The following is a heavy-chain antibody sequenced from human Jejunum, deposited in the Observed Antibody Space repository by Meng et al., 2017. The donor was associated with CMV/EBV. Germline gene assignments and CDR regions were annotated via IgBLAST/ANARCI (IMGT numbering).Heavy chain of an antibody. CDR3: ARSPWGLPVDV. Sequence: KASGVDYRTYVVGWVRQAPGQGLVWMGGILPVARRTNYAQHFQGRVTITTDESTTTGYMELSNLRSEDTAVYYCARSPWGLPVDVWGQGTVVTVSS. CDR2: ILPVARRT. CDR1: GVDYRTYV. J-gene: IGHJ3*01. V-gene: IGHV1-69*05. D-gene: IGHD7-27*01.